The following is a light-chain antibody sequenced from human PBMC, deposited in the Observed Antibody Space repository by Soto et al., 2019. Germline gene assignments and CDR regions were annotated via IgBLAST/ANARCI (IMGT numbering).Light chain of an antibody. Sequence: DIQMTQSPSTLSASVGDRVTITCRASQSISSWLAWYQQKPGKAPKLLIYDASTLESGVPSRFSGSGSGTEFSLTISSLPPDDFATYYCQQYNNYPWTFGRGPKVEIK. CDR3: QQYNNYPWT. J-gene: IGKJ1*01. CDR2: DAS. V-gene: IGKV1-5*01. CDR1: QSISSW.